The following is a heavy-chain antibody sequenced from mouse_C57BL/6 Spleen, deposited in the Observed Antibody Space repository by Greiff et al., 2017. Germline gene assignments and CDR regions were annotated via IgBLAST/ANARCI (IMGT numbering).Heavy chain of an antibody. V-gene: IGHV3-6*01. CDR2: ISYDGSN. CDR1: GYSITSGYY. CDR3: ARGDYDGGYFDV. Sequence: VQLQQSGPGLVKPSQSLSLTCSVTGYSITSGYYWNWIRQFPGNKLEWMGYISYDGSNNYNPSLKNRISITRDTSKNQFFLQLNSVTTEDTATYYCARGDYDGGYFDVWGTGTTVTVSS. D-gene: IGHD2-4*01. J-gene: IGHJ1*03.